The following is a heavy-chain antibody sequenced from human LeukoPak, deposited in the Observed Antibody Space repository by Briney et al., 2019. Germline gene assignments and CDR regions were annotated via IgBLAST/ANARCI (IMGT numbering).Heavy chain of an antibody. J-gene: IGHJ5*02. Sequence: SETLSLTCTVSGGSISSGGYYWSWIRQHPGKGLEWIGYIYYSGSTYYNPSLKSRVTISVDTSKNQFSLKLSSVTAADTAVYYCARADYDFWSGTHNWFDPWGQGTLVTVSS. D-gene: IGHD3-3*01. CDR3: ARADYDFWSGTHNWFDP. CDR2: IYYSGST. V-gene: IGHV4-31*03. CDR1: GGSISSGGYY.